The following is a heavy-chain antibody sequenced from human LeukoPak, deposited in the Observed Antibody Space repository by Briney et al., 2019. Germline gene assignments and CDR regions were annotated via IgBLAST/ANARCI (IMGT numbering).Heavy chain of an antibody. D-gene: IGHD3-10*01. V-gene: IGHV1-69*13. CDR3: ARVLLWFGELMNWFDP. Sequence: SVKVSCKASGGTFSSYAISWVRQAPGQGLEWMGGIIPIFGTANYAQKFQGRVTITADESTSTAYMELSSLRSEDTAVYYCARVLLWFGELMNWFDPWGQGTLVTVTS. J-gene: IGHJ5*02. CDR1: GGTFSSYA. CDR2: IIPIFGTA.